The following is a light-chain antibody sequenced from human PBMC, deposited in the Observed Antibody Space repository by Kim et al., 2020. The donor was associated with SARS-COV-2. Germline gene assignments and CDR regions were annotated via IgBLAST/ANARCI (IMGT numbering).Light chain of an antibody. CDR3: QQHYSYPLT. Sequence: AIRMTQSPSSFSASTGDRVTITCRASQGISSYLAWYQQKPGKAPKLLIYAASTLQSGVPSRFSGTGSGTDFTLTISSLQSEDFATYYCQQHYSYPLTFGGGTKVDIK. CDR1: QGISSY. J-gene: IGKJ4*01. CDR2: AAS. V-gene: IGKV1-8*01.